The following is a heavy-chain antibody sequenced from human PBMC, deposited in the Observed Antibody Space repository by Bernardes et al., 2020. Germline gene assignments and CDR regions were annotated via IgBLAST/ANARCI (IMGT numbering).Heavy chain of an antibody. Sequence: SETLSLTCTVSGGSVSSGSYYWSWLLQPPGKGLEWIGYIYYSGSTNYNPSLKSRVTISVDTSKNQFSLKLSSVTAADTAVYYCAREEGGYSYGYFPGIHYYYYGMDVWGQGTTVTVSS. CDR2: IYYSGST. CDR1: GGSVSSGSYY. D-gene: IGHD5-18*01. V-gene: IGHV4-61*01. CDR3: AREEGGYSYGYFPGIHYYYYGMDV. J-gene: IGHJ6*02.